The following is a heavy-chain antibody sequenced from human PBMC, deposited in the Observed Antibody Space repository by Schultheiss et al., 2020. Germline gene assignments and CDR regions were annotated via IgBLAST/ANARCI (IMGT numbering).Heavy chain of an antibody. CDR1: GGSISSGGYY. J-gene: IGHJ3*02. V-gene: IGHV4-39*07. Sequence: SETLSLTCTVSGGSISSGGYYWSWIRQPPGKGLEWIGSIYHSGSTYYNPSLKSRVTISVDTSKNQFSLKLSSVTAADTAVYYCARGAFFTNDAFDIWGQGTMVTVSS. CDR3: ARGAFFTNDAFDI. D-gene: IGHD3-3*02. CDR2: IYHSGST.